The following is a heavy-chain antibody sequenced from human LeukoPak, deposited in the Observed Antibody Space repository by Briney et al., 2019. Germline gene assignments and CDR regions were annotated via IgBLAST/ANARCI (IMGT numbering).Heavy chain of an antibody. J-gene: IGHJ6*03. D-gene: IGHD3-10*01. CDR1: GFTFSNYG. CDR2: IRYDGSHK. Sequence: PGGSLRLSCATSGFTFSNYGIHWVRQAPGKAQEWVAFIRYDGSHKYYTDSVRGRFTISRDNSKTTLYLQMNSLRPEDTAVYYCARDAYFYHSGNFYPPAYYFYYMDVWGKGTTVTISS. CDR3: ARDAYFYHSGNFYPPAYYFYYMDV. V-gene: IGHV3-30*02.